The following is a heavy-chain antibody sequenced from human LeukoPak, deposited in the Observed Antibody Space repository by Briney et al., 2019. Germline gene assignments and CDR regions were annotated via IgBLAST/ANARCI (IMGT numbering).Heavy chain of an antibody. J-gene: IGHJ4*02. Sequence: SGTLSLTCTVSGGSISSSSYYWGWIRQPPGKGLEWIGSIYYSGSTYYNPSLKSRVTISVDTSKNQFSLKLSSVTAADTAVYYCARIGYSSGWPQIDYWGQGTLVTVSS. V-gene: IGHV4-39*01. CDR2: IYYSGST. CDR1: GGSISSSSYY. CDR3: ARIGYSSGWPQIDY. D-gene: IGHD6-19*01.